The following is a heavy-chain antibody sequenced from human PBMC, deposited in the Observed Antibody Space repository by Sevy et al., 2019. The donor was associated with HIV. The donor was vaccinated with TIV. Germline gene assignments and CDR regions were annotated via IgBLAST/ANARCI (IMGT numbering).Heavy chain of an antibody. J-gene: IGHJ4*02. CDR3: VKEGGGEGGDH. D-gene: IGHD2-15*01. Sequence: GGSLRLSCAASGFSYSSYGMHWVRQAPGKGLEWVAYIQYDGSNKDYADSVNGRFTISIDKSKNTLDLQMNSLRVEETAVYYCVKEGGGEGGDHWGQSTLVTVSS. V-gene: IGHV3-30*02. CDR1: GFSYSSYG. CDR2: IQYDGSNK.